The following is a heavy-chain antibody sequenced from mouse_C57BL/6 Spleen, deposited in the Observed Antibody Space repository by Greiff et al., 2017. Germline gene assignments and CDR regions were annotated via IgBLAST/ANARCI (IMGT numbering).Heavy chain of an antibody. CDR1: GFTFSNYW. J-gene: IGHJ3*01. CDR3: TGLTGPFAY. Sequence: EVQLQESGGGLVQPGGSMKLSCVASGFTFSNYWMNWVRQSPETGLEWVAQIRLKSDNYATHYAESVKGRFTISRDDSKSSVYLQMNNLRAEDTGIYYCTGLTGPFAYWGQGTLVTVSA. D-gene: IGHD4-1*01. V-gene: IGHV6-3*01. CDR2: IRLKSDNYAT.